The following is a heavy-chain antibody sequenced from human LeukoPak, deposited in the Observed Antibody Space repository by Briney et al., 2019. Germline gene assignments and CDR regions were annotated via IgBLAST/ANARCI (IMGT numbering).Heavy chain of an antibody. CDR3: TSVRWSPPSPPFGATSVAFDI. J-gene: IGHJ3*02. CDR1: GFTFSGSA. CDR2: IRSKANSNAT. Sequence: GGSLRLSCAASGFTFSGSAMHWVRQASGKGLEWVGRIRSKANSNATAYAASVKGRFTISRDDSKNTAYLQMNSLKTEDTAVYYCTSVRWSPPSPPFGATSVAFDIWGQGTMVTVSS. D-gene: IGHD4-23*01. V-gene: IGHV3-73*01.